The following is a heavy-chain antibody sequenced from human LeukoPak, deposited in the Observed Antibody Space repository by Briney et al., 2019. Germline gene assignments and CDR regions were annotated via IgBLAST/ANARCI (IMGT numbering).Heavy chain of an antibody. Sequence: GEALKISCKGSGYSFTNYLIGWVRQMPGKGLEGMGIIYPGEADTRYSPSFQGQVTISADKSINTAYLQWSSLKASDTAIYYCARRYCSGGSCYHDYWGQGTLVTVSS. CDR1: GYSFTNYL. CDR3: ARRYCSGGSCYHDY. D-gene: IGHD2-15*01. J-gene: IGHJ4*02. CDR2: IYPGEADT. V-gene: IGHV5-51*01.